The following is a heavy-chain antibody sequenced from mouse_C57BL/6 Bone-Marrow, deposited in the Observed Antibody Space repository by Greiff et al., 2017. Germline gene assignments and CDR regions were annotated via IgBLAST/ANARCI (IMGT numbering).Heavy chain of an antibody. CDR1: GYTFTSYG. V-gene: IGHV1-81*01. CDR2: IYPRSGNT. Sequence: VQLQQSGAELARPGASVKLSCKASGYTFTSYGISWVKQRTGQGLEWIGEIYPRSGNTYYNEKFKGKATLTADKSSSTAYMELRSLTYEDSAVYFCARYPYYYGSGYYYAMDYWGQGTSVTVSS. J-gene: IGHJ4*01. D-gene: IGHD1-1*01. CDR3: ARYPYYYGSGYYYAMDY.